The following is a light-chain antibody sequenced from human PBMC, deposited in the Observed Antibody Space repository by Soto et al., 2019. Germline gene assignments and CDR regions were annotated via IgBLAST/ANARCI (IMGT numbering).Light chain of an antibody. V-gene: IGKV3-20*01. CDR2: GTS. J-gene: IGKJ2*01. CDR3: HQYDSRPRT. CDR1: QSITSSY. Sequence: EIVLTQSPGTLSLSPGERATLSCRASQSITSSYFAWYQHKPGQAPRLLIYGTSSRATGIPDRFSGSGSGTDFTLTISRLEPEDFAVYYCHQYDSRPRTFGQGTKLEIK.